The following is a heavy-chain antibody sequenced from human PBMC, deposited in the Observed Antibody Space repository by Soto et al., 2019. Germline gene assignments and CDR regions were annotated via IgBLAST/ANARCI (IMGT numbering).Heavy chain of an antibody. Sequence: EVQLVESGGGLVQPGGSLRLSCAASGFTFSSYWMHWVRQAPGKGLVWVSRINSDGSSTSYADYVKGRFTISRDNAKNTLYLQMNSLRAEDTAVYYCVRKSLVVAAATREDSWGQGTLVTVSS. D-gene: IGHD2-15*01. CDR2: INSDGSST. CDR3: VRKSLVVAAATREDS. J-gene: IGHJ4*02. V-gene: IGHV3-74*01. CDR1: GFTFSSYW.